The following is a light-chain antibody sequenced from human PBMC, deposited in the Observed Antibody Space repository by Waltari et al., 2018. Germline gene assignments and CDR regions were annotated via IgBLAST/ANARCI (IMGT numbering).Light chain of an antibody. CDR2: AAS. V-gene: IGKV1-17*01. Sequence: DIQMTQSPSSLSASVGDKVTITCRASQGINNALAWYQQKPGKAPKLLIYAASNLQSGVPSRFSGSGSGTDFTLTISSLQPEDFAIYYCQQRNSYPLTFGGGTRVEIK. CDR3: QQRNSYPLT. CDR1: QGINNA. J-gene: IGKJ4*01.